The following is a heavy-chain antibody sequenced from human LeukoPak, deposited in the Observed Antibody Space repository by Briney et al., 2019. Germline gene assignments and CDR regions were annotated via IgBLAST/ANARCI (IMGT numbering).Heavy chain of an antibody. CDR2: ISAYNGNT. CDR1: GYTFTSYG. J-gene: IGHJ4*02. V-gene: IGHV1-18*01. CDR3: ARDPTIAVAGTGLDY. D-gene: IGHD6-19*01. Sequence: ASVKVSCKASGYTFTSYGISWVRQAPGQGPEWMGWISAYNGNTNYAQKLQGRVTMTTDTSTSTAYMELRSLRSDDTAVYYCARDPTIAVAGTGLDYWGQGTLVTVSS.